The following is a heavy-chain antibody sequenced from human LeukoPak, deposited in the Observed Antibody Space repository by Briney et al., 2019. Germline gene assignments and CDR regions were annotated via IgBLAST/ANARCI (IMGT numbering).Heavy chain of an antibody. CDR2: INWNGGST. V-gene: IGHV3-20*04. D-gene: IGHD4-17*01. Sequence: GGSLRLSCAASGFTLSSYSMNWVRQAPGKGLEWVSGINWNGGSTGYADSVEGRFTISRDNAKNSQYLQMNGLSVEDTALYYCARAQTYGDSRLLLDYRGQGTLVTVSS. CDR1: GFTLSSYS. J-gene: IGHJ4*02. CDR3: ARAQTYGDSRLLLDY.